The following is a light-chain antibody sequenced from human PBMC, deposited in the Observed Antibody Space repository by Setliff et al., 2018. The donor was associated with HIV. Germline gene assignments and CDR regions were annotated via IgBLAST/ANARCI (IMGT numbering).Light chain of an antibody. CDR1: SGIIAGYC. CDR2: EDN. Sequence: NFMLTQPHSVSGSPGKTVTISCTRSSGIIAGYCVQWYQQRPGSSPTTVIYEDNQRPSGVPDRFSGSIDSASNSASLTISGLRTEDEADYYCQSYDERSQVFGGGTKVTVL. J-gene: IGLJ3*02. CDR3: QSYDERSQV. V-gene: IGLV6-57*01.